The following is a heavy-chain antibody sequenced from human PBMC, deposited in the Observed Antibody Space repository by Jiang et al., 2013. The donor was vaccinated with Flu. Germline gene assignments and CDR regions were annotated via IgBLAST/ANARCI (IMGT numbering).Heavy chain of an antibody. Sequence: SCKTSGYTFTSYSVNWCDRPLDKGLSGWAGFTPKLGTQPTAQDFTGRFVLSLDASVSTAYLQISSLKTEDTGIYYCARLDGSDRDFWGQGTQVTSPQ. CDR3: ARLDGSDRDF. CDR2: FTPKLGT. V-gene: IGHV7-4-1*02. CDR1: GYTFTSYS. D-gene: IGHD6-25*01. J-gene: IGHJ4*02.